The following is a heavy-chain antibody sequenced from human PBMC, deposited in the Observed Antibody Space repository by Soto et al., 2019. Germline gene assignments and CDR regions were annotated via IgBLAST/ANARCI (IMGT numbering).Heavy chain of an antibody. V-gene: IGHV4-28*01. Sequence: QVQLQESGPGLVKPSDTLSLTCAVSGYSISSSNWWGWIRQPPGKGLEWIGYIYYSGTTYYNPSLKSRVTMSGDTSKNHFSLKLTSVTAVDTAVYYCARREIQGPIDYWGQGTLVTVSS. J-gene: IGHJ4*02. D-gene: IGHD1-26*01. CDR1: GYSISSSNW. CDR3: ARREIQGPIDY. CDR2: IYYSGTT.